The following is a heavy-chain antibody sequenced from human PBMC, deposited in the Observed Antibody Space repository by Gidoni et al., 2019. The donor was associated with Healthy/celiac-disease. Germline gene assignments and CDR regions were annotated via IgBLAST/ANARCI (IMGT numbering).Heavy chain of an antibody. V-gene: IGHV3-23*01. Sequence: EVQLLESGGGLVQPGGSLRLSFAASGFTFSSYAMSWVRQAPGKGLEGVSAIRGSGGSTYYADSVKGRFTISRDNSKNTLYLQMNSLRAEDTAVYYCAKGYNWGGIDYWGQGTLVTVSS. CDR1: GFTFSSYA. CDR3: AKGYNWGGIDY. J-gene: IGHJ4*02. CDR2: IRGSGGST. D-gene: IGHD1-20*01.